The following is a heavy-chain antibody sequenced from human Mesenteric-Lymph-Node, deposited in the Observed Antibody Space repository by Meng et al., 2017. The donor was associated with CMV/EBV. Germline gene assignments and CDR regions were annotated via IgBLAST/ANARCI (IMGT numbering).Heavy chain of an antibody. J-gene: IGHJ6*02. Sequence: GGSLRLSCAASRFTFSSYEMNWVRQAPGKGLEWVSYISGSGSTIYYADSVKGRFTISRDNAKNSLYLQMNSLRAEDTAVYYCAREGQDIVVVPAAWGYYGMDVWGQGTTVTVSS. D-gene: IGHD2-2*01. V-gene: IGHV3-48*03. CDR2: ISGSGSTI. CDR3: AREGQDIVVVPAAWGYYGMDV. CDR1: RFTFSSYE.